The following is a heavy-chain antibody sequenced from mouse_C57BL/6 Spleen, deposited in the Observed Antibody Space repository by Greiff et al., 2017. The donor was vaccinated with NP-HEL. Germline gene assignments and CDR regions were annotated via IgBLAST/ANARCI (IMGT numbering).Heavy chain of an antibody. J-gene: IGHJ3*01. V-gene: IGHV14-4*01. D-gene: IGHD2-5*01. CDR1: GFNIKDDY. CDR3: TSSNYGG. Sequence: EVQLVESGAELVRPGASVKLSCTASGFNIKDDYMHWVKQRPEQGLEWIGWIDPENGDTEYASKFQGKATITADTSSNTAYLQLSSLTSEDTAVYYCTSSNYGGGGQGTLVTVSA. CDR2: IDPENGDT.